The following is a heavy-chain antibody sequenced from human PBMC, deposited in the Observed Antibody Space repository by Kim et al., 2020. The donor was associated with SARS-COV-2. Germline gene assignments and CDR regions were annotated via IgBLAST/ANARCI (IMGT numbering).Heavy chain of an antibody. CDR2: IDGSDGTT. D-gene: IGHD3-16*01. J-gene: IGHJ1*01. Sequence: GGSLRLSCTTSGFTFTGYAMSWVRQAPGKGLEWVSSIDGSDGTTYYVDSVKGRFTISRDNSKNTLYLQMNSLRADDTAVYYCMNGGEGCIWG. V-gene: IGHV3-23*01. CDR3: MNGGEGCI. CDR1: GFTFTGYA.